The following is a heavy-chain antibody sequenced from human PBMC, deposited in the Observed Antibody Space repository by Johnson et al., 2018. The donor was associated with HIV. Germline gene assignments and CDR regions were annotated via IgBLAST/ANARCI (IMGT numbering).Heavy chain of an antibody. CDR3: ARGYYDSSGYPVGAFDI. CDR2: IYSGGST. V-gene: IGHV3-53*01. D-gene: IGHD3-22*01. CDR1: GFSVSSNY. J-gene: IGHJ3*02. Sequence: VQLVESGGGLIQPGGSLRLSCAASGFSVSSNYMSWVRQAPGKGLEWVSIIYSGGSTYYADSVKGRFTISRDNSKNTLYLRMNSLRAEDTAVYYCARGYYDSSGYPVGAFDIWGQGTMVTVSS.